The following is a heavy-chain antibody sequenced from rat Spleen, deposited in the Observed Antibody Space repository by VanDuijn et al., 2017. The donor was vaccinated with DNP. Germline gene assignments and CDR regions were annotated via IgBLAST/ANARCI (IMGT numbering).Heavy chain of an antibody. CDR3: ARGTMMVVTPFAY. J-gene: IGHJ3*01. D-gene: IGHD1-12*02. CDR1: GFTFSDYY. CDR2: ISYDGDTT. V-gene: IGHV5-29*01. Sequence: EVQLVESDGGLVQPGGSLKLSCAASGFTFSDYYMPWVRQAPAKGLEWVATISYDGDTTYYRDSVKGRFTISRDNAKNTLYLQMDSLRSEDTATYYCARGTMMVVTPFAYWGQGTPVTVSS.